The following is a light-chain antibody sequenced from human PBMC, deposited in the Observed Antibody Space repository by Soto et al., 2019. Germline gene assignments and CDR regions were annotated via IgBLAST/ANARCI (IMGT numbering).Light chain of an antibody. V-gene: IGKV1-12*01. J-gene: IGKJ5*01. CDR3: QQANRFPIT. CDR1: QDISSW. Sequence: DIQMTQSPSFVSASVGDRVTVTCRASQDISSWLAWYQQKPGKAPKLLIYTTSTLGSGVPSRFRGSRSGTDFTLTISGLQPEDFATYYCQQANRFPITFGQGTRLEIK. CDR2: TTS.